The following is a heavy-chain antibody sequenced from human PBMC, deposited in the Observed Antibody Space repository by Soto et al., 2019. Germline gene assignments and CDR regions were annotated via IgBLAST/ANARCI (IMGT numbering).Heavy chain of an antibody. D-gene: IGHD6-13*01. Sequence: SETLSLTCTVSGGSISSGGYYWSWILQHPGKGLEWIGYIYYSGSTYYNPSLKSRVTISVDTSKNQFSLKLSSVTAADTAVYYCARGSSWYSRSYALDIWGQGTMVTVS. V-gene: IGHV4-31*03. CDR2: IYYSGST. CDR3: ARGSSWYSRSYALDI. CDR1: GGSISSGGYY. J-gene: IGHJ3*02.